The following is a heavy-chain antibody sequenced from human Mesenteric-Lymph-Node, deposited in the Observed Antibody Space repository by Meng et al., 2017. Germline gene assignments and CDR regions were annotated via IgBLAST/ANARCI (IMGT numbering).Heavy chain of an antibody. D-gene: IGHD5-18*01. CDR2: IYHSGST. Sequence: QVQLAESGPGLVKASETLALTCAVSGGSISSVYWWTWVRQSPGKGLEWIGEIYHSGSTNYNPSLKSRVTISVDKSKNQFSLKLTSVTAADTAVYYCARGGYYSFDYWGQGTPVTVSS. CDR1: GGSISSVYW. V-gene: IGHV4-4*02. J-gene: IGHJ4*02. CDR3: ARGGYYSFDY.